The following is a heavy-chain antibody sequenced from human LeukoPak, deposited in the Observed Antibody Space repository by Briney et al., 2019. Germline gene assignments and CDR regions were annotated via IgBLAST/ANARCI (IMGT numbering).Heavy chain of an antibody. CDR2: INHSGST. D-gene: IGHD4/OR15-4a*01. CDR1: GGSFSGYY. J-gene: IGHJ5*01. CDR3: VRHDGRGGATMGAFDS. Sequence: PSETLSLTCAVYGGSFSGYYWSWIRQPPGRGLEWIGEINHSGSTNYNPSLKSRVTISVDTSKNQFSLKLSSVTAADTAVHYRVRHDGRGGATMGAFDSWGQGSLVTVSS. V-gene: IGHV4-34*01.